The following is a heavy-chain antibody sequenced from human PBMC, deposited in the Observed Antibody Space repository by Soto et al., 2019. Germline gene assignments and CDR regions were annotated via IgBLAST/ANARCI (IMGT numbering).Heavy chain of an antibody. Sequence: PGGSLRLSCAASGFTFISYAMSWVRQAPGKGLEWVSAISGSGGSTYYADSVKGRFTISRDNSKNTLYLQMNSLRAEDTAVYYCAKDPPLDIYAQGPDAEYFLHLGQGILVTAPQ. CDR1: GFTFISYA. J-gene: IGHJ1*01. CDR3: AKDPPLDIYAQGPDAEYFLH. D-gene: IGHD2-2*01. CDR2: ISGSGGST. V-gene: IGHV3-23*01.